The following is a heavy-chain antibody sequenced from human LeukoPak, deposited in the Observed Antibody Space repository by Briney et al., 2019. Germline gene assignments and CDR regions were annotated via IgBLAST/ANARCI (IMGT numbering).Heavy chain of an antibody. V-gene: IGHV3-21*01. Sequence: GGSLRLSCAASGFSISHYIMNWVRQAPGKGLEWVSSIGTSNTYIYYTDSVKGRFTISRDNANNTLYLEMNSLRAEDTAIFYCTRDGLDHYYYYIDVWGKGTTVTVSS. D-gene: IGHD3/OR15-3a*01. CDR1: GFSISHYI. CDR3: TRDGLDHYYYYIDV. J-gene: IGHJ6*03. CDR2: IGTSNTYI.